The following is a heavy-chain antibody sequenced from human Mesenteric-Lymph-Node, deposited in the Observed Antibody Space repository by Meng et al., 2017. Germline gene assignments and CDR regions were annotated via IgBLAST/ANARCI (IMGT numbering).Heavy chain of an antibody. V-gene: IGHV4-4*02. CDR2: IYHSGIT. Sequence: QVQLQESVPGLVNPSGTLSLICAVSGGSISSNNWGSWVRQSPGKGLEWIGEIYHSGITNYNPSLKSRVTISLDKSKNQFSLKLTSVTAADTAVYYCARDPGFGIAAGDYWGQGTLVTVSS. D-gene: IGHD6-25*01. J-gene: IGHJ4*02. CDR3: ARDPGFGIAAGDY. CDR1: GGSISSNNW.